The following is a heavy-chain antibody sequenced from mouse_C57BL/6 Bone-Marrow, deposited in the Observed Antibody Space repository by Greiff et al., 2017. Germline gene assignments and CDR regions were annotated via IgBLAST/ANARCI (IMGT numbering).Heavy chain of an antibody. CDR3: ARAQLRLFFFAY. CDR2: IHPNSGST. V-gene: IGHV1-64*01. D-gene: IGHD3-2*02. CDR1: GYTFTSYW. Sequence: VKLQQPGAELVKPGASVKLSCKASGYTFTSYWMHWVKQRPGQGLEWIGMIHPNSGSTNYNEKFKSKATLTVDKSSSTAYMQLSSLTSEDSAVYYCARAQLRLFFFAYWGQGTLVTVSA. J-gene: IGHJ3*01.